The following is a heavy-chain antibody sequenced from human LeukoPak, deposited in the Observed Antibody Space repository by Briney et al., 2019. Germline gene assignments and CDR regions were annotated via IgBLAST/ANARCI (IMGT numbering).Heavy chain of an antibody. CDR3: ARVGNDGYYYYYMDV. CDR1: GDSITSYY. J-gene: IGHJ6*03. Sequence: PSETLSLTCTVSGDSITSYYRSWIRQPPGKGLEWIGYIYYSGSANYNPSLKSRVTIPVDTSKNQFSLKLSSVTAADTAVYYCARVGNDGYYYYYMDVWGKGTTVTVSS. CDR2: IYYSGSA. D-gene: IGHD1-1*01. V-gene: IGHV4-59*01.